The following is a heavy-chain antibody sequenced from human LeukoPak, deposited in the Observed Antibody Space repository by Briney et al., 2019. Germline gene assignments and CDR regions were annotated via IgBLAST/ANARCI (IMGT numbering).Heavy chain of an antibody. J-gene: IGHJ4*02. CDR1: GGSISPYY. Sequence: PSETLSLTCTVSGGSISPYYWSWLRQPPGKGLEWIGYIYYSGSTNYNPSLKSRVTISVDTSKNQFSLKLSSVTAADTAVYYCARAPEIFEYSSSPSYYFDYWGQGTLVTVSS. V-gene: IGHV4-59*12. CDR2: IYYSGST. CDR3: ARAPEIFEYSSSPSYYFDY. D-gene: IGHD6-6*01.